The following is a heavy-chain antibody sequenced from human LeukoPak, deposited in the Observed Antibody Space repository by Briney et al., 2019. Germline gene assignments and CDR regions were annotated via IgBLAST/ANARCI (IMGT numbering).Heavy chain of an antibody. D-gene: IGHD2-2*01. V-gene: IGHV4-31*11. CDR3: AREGPYCSSTSCYFDY. J-gene: IGHJ4*02. Sequence: SQTLSLTCAVSGGSISSGGYYWSWIRQHPGKGLEWIGYIYYSGSTYYNPSLKSRVTISVDTSKNQFSLKLSSVTAADTAVYYCAREGPYCSSTSCYFDYWGQGTLVTVSS. CDR2: IYYSGST. CDR1: GGSISSGGYY.